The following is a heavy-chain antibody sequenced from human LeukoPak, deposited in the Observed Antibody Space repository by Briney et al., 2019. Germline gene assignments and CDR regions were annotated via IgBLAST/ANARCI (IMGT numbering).Heavy chain of an antibody. Sequence: GGSLRLSCAASGFTFTNYAMSWVRQAAGKGLEWVSLISATSGGAYYAASVKGRFTISRDNSKNTLYLQINRLRAEDTAIYYCAKQNCGGDCLGWFDSWGQGTLVTVSS. CDR3: AKQNCGGDCLGWFDS. J-gene: IGHJ5*01. V-gene: IGHV3-23*01. CDR2: ISATSGGA. CDR1: GFTFTNYA. D-gene: IGHD2-21*02.